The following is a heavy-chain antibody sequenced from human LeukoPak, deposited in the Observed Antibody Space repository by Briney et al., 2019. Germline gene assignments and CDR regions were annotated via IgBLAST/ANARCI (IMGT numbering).Heavy chain of an antibody. CDR1: GGSVSSGSYY. CDR3: ARRGDLNWYFDL. J-gene: IGHJ2*01. CDR2: IYYSGST. V-gene: IGHV4-61*01. Sequence: SETLSLTCTVSGGSVSSGSYYWSWIRQPPGKGLEWIGYIYYSGSTNYNPSLKSRVTISVDTSKNQFSLKLTSVTAADTAVYYCARRGDLNWYFDLWGRGTLVTVSS. D-gene: IGHD2-21*02.